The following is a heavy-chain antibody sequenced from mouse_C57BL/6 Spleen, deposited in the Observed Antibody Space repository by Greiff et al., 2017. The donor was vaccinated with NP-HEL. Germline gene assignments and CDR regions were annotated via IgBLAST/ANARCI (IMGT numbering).Heavy chain of an antibody. D-gene: IGHD1-1*01. CDR2: IYPGDGDT. V-gene: IGHV1-80*01. CDR3: ARDGSDAMDY. J-gene: IGHJ4*01. Sequence: VQLVESGAELVKPGASVKISCKASGYAFSSYWMNWVKQRPGKGLEWIGQIYPGDGDTNYNGKFKGKATLTADKSSSTAYMQLSSLTSEDSAVYFCARDGSDAMDYWGQGTSVTVSS. CDR1: GYAFSSYW.